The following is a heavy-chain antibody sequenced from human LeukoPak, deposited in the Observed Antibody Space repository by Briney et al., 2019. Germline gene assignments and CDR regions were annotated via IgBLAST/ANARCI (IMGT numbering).Heavy chain of an antibody. CDR2: IYYSGST. CDR3: ARGFDSKSTYFDY. J-gene: IGHJ4*02. D-gene: IGHD5-12*01. CDR1: GGSISNYY. V-gene: IGHV4-59*01. Sequence: SETLSLTCTVSGGSISNYYWNWIRQPPGKGLEWIGYIYYSGSTNYSPSLKSRVTISLDTSKNQFSLRLTSVSAADTAVYYCARGFDSKSTYFDYWGQGTLLTVSS.